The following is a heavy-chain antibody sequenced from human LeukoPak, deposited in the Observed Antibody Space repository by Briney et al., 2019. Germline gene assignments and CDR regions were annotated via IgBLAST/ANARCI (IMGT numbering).Heavy chain of an antibody. J-gene: IGHJ4*02. CDR3: SRARGYLDY. Sequence: PGGSLRLSCAASGFTFSSYSMNWVRQAPGKGLEWVSSISSSSSYIYYADSVKGRFTISRDNAKNTVFLQMNSLRAEDTALYYCSRARGYLDYWGQGALVTVSS. V-gene: IGHV3-21*01. CDR2: ISSSSSYI. D-gene: IGHD3-22*01. CDR1: GFTFSSYS.